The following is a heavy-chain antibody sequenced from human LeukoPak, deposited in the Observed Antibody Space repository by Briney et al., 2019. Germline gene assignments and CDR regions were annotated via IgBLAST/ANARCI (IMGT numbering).Heavy chain of an antibody. CDR3: AKSLPEDYYYGMDV. CDR2: ISWDSGSI. Sequence: GGSLRLSCAASGVTFDDYAMHWVGRAPRKGLEGVSGISWDSGSIGYADSVKGRFTISRDNAKNSLYLQMNTLRAEATALYYCAKSLPEDYYYGMDVWGQGTTVTVSS. V-gene: IGHV3-9*01. J-gene: IGHJ6*02. CDR1: GVTFDDYA.